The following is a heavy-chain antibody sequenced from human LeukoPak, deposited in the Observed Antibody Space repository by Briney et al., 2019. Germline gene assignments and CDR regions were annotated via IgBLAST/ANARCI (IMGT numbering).Heavy chain of an antibody. CDR1: GFTFDDYA. V-gene: IGHV3-9*01. D-gene: IGHD3-22*01. J-gene: IGHJ5*02. Sequence: GGSLRLSCAASGFTFDDYAMHWVRQAPGKGLEWVSGISWNSGSIGYADSVKGRFTISRGNAKNSLYLRMNSLRAEDTALYYCAKGPDYYDSSGYFGWFDPWGQGTLVTVSS. CDR3: AKGPDYYDSSGYFGWFDP. CDR2: ISWNSGSI.